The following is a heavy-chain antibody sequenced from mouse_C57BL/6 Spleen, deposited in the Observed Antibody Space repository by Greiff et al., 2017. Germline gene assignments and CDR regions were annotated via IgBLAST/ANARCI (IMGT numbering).Heavy chain of an antibody. D-gene: IGHD4-1*01. CDR1: GYAFSSYW. CDR2: IYPGGGDT. V-gene: IGHV1-80*01. Sequence: QVQLQQSGAELVKPGASVKISCKASGYAFSSYWMTWVKQRPGKGLEWIGQIYPGGGDTNYNGKFKGKATLTADKSSSTAYMQLSSLTSEDSAVYFCARWSWDDAMDYWGQGTSVTVSS. CDR3: ARWSWDDAMDY. J-gene: IGHJ4*01.